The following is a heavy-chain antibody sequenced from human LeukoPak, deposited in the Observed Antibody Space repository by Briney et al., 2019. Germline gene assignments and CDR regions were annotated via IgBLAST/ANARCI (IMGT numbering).Heavy chain of an antibody. Sequence: SETLSLICTVSGGSISSYYWGWIRQPPGKGLEWLGSIYYSGSTYYNPSLKSRVTISVDTSKNQFSLKLSSVTAADTAVYYCARPNHGEVGATSFDYWGQGTLVTVSS. CDR1: GGSISSYY. J-gene: IGHJ4*02. CDR3: ARPNHGEVGATSFDY. V-gene: IGHV4-39*01. D-gene: IGHD1-26*01. CDR2: IYYSGST.